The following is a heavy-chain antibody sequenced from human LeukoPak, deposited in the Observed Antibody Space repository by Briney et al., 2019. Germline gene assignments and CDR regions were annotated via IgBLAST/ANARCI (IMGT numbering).Heavy chain of an antibody. J-gene: IGHJ6*02. CDR1: GYMFTSYY. CDR3: ARDGDDFGDYVEYNYYGLDV. V-gene: IGHV1-46*01. D-gene: IGHD4-17*01. CDR2: INPSGGGT. Sequence: ASVKVSCKASGYMFTSYYMHWVRQAPGQGLEWMGMINPSGGGTNYAQKFQGRVTMTRDTSTSTVYMELSSLRSEDTAVYYCARDGDDFGDYVEYNYYGLDVWGLGTTVTVSS.